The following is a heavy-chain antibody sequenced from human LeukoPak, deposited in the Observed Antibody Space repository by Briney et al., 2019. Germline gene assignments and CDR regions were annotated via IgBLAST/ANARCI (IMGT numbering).Heavy chain of an antibody. CDR2: ISSNGGST. D-gene: IGHD5-18*01. CDR1: GFTFSSYA. CDR3: ARDRAAMGDHMDV. V-gene: IGHV3-64*01. J-gene: IGHJ6*03. Sequence: GGSLRLSCAASGFTFSSYAMHWVRQAPGKGLEYVSAISSNGGSTYYANSVKGRFTISRDNSKNTLYLQMGSLRAEDMAVYYCARDRAAMGDHMDVWGKGTTVTVSS.